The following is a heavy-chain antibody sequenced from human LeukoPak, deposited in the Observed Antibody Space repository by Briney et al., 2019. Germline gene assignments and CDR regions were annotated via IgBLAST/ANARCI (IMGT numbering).Heavy chain of an antibody. V-gene: IGHV1-58*01. CDR3: ARGGYGDRIDY. J-gene: IGHJ4*02. D-gene: IGHD4-17*01. CDR1: GFTFTSSA. CDR2: IVVGSGNT. Sequence: TSVKVSCKASGFTFTSSAVQWVRQARGQRLEWIGWIVVGSGNTNYAQKFQERVTITRDMSTSTVYMELSRLRSEDTAVYYCARGGYGDRIDYWGQGTLVSVSS.